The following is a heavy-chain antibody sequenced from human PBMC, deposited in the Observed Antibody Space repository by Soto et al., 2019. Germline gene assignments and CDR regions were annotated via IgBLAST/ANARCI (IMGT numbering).Heavy chain of an antibody. J-gene: IGHJ4*02. Sequence: QVKLVQSAAELKKPGASVKVSCTASGYTCTSYGISWVRQAPGQGLEWMGWISAYHRNTNYAHKLQCRETMTPNTCATIVYMVLRSLRSDDTGMDSFAGTVNVDGAIVYAYWGQGTLVTVSS. V-gene: IGHV1-18*04. CDR2: ISAYHRNT. CDR1: GYTCTSYG. D-gene: IGHD5-18*01. CDR3: AGTVNVDGAIVYAY.